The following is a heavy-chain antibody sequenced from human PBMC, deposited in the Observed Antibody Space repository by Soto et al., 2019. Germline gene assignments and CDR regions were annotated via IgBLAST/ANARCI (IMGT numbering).Heavy chain of an antibody. CDR3: ARTFYFDNSGYYHGRYYFDY. CDR2: IYYSGST. CDR1: GGSVSSGSYY. D-gene: IGHD3-22*01. J-gene: IGHJ4*02. V-gene: IGHV4-61*01. Sequence: SETLSLTCTVSGGSVSSGSYYWSWIRQPPGKGLEWIGYIYYSGSTNYNPSLKSRVTISVDKPNNQFSLRLTSVTAADTAVYYCARTFYFDNSGYYHGRYYFDYWGQGTLVTVSS.